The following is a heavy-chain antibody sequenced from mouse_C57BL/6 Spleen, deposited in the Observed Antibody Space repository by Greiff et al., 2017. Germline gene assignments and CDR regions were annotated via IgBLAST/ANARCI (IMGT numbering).Heavy chain of an antibody. J-gene: IGHJ2*01. V-gene: IGHV1-50*01. CDR2: SDPSDGYT. CDR1: GYTFTSYW. Sequence: VKLQQPGAELVKPGASVKLSCKASGYTFTSYWMQWVKQRPGPGLEWIGESDPSDGYTNYNQMFKGNATLTVDTSSSTAYLQLTSLTSADSAVYYCARSYGSSYAPFDYGGQGSTLTVSS. D-gene: IGHD1-1*01. CDR3: ARSYGSSYAPFDY.